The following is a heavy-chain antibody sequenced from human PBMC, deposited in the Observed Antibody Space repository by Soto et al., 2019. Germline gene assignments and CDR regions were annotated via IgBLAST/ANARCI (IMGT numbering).Heavy chain of an antibody. CDR1: GFTFSIYS. CDR2: ISSSSSTI. Sequence: LRLSCAASGFTFSIYSMNWVRQAPGKGLEWVSYISSSSSTIYYADSVKGRFTISRDNAKNSLYLQMNSLRDEDTAVYYCARDLDTDYYYDSSGYSHWGQGTLVTVPS. D-gene: IGHD3-22*01. V-gene: IGHV3-48*02. J-gene: IGHJ4*02. CDR3: ARDLDTDYYYDSSGYSH.